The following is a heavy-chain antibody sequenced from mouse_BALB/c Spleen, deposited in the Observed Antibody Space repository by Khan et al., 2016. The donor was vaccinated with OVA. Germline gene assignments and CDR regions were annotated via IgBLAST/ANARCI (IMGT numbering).Heavy chain of an antibody. D-gene: IGHD2-14*01. CDR1: GFSLSRYN. CDR3: SRAYYRYDGYYAMDY. Sequence: QVQLKESGPGLVAPSQSLYITCNVSGFSLSRYNIHWVRQTPGKGLEWLGMIWGGGDTDYNSTLKYRLSIRKDNSPSQVFLNMISLHTTDTAMDSWSRAYYRYDGYYAMDYWGQGTSFTVPS. V-gene: IGHV2-6-4*01. J-gene: IGHJ4*01. CDR2: IWGGGDT.